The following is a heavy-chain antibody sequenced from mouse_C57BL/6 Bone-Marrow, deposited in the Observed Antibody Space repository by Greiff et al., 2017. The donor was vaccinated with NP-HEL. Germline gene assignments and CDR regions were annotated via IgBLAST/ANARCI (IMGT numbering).Heavy chain of an antibody. CDR3: ARRINYSNYYFDY. CDR2: IDPSDSET. D-gene: IGHD2-5*01. V-gene: IGHV1-52*01. J-gene: IGHJ2*01. Sequence: QVQLQQPGAELVRPGSSVKLSCKASGYTFTSYWMHWVKQRPIQGLEWIGNIDPSDSETQYNQKFKDKATLTVDKSSSTAYMQLSSLTSEDSAVYYSARRINYSNYYFDYWGQGTTLTVSS. CDR1: GYTFTSYW.